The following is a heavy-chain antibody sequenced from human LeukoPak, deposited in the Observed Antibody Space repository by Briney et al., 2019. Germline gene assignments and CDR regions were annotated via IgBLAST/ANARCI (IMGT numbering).Heavy chain of an antibody. J-gene: IGHJ4*02. CDR1: GVSISGFY. D-gene: IGHD5-18*01. CDR2: FYTSGST. CDR3: ARGDTAMTPSFDY. V-gene: IGHV4-4*07. Sequence: PSETLSLTCSVSGVSISGFYRSWIRQPAGQGLEWIGRFYTSGSTNYNPSLKSRVTMSLDTSKNQFSLKLSSVTAADTAVYYCARGDTAMTPSFDYWGQGILVTVSS.